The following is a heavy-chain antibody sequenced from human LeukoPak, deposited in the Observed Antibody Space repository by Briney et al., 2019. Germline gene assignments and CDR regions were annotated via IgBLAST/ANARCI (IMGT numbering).Heavy chain of an antibody. CDR1: GDTFSSYA. J-gene: IGHJ4*02. D-gene: IGHD1-14*01. V-gene: IGHV1-69*04. CDR3: AAQDDTTEDFDD. CDR2: IIAILGIA. Sequence: GASVKVSCKASGDTFSSYAISWVRQAPGQGLEWMGRIIAILGIANYAQKFQGRVTITADKSTSTAYMELSSLRSEDTAVYYFAAQDDTTEDFDDWGQGTLVTVSS.